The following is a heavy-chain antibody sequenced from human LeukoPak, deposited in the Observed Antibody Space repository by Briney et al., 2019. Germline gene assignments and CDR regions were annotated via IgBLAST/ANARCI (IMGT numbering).Heavy chain of an antibody. CDR1: GFSFRSFE. D-gene: IGHD1-26*01. CDR3: ARSTELSDPYFYYGMDV. J-gene: IGHJ6*02. Sequence: GGSLRLSCAASGFSFRSFEMSWVRQAPGKGLKCIAYISSASGTIYHADSVKGRFTISRDNANNSLYLQMNSLRAEDTAIYYCARSTELSDPYFYYGMDVWGQGTTVTVSS. CDR2: ISSASGTI. V-gene: IGHV3-48*03.